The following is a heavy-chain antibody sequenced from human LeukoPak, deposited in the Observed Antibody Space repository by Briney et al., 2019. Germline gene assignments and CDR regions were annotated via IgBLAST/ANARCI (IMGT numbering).Heavy chain of an antibody. J-gene: IGHJ4*02. CDR3: ARGTPGYGDYLYYFDY. CDR1: GGTFSSYA. D-gene: IGHD4-17*01. V-gene: IGHV1-69*13. Sequence: SVKVSCKASGGTFSSYAISWVRQAPGQGLEWMGGIIPIFGTANYAQKFQGRVTTTADESTSTAYMELSSLRSEDTAVYYCARGTPGYGDYLYYFDYWGQGTLVTVSS. CDR2: IIPIFGTA.